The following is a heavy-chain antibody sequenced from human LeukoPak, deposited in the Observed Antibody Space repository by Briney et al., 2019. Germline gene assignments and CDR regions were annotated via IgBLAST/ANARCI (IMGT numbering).Heavy chain of an antibody. V-gene: IGHV4-38-2*02. CDR1: GYPINIDYS. Sequence: PSETLSLTCFVSGYPINIDYSWGWIRQSPGKGLEWIGVISPKGITYYNPSLRGRVSISPDTSKNQFSLRLSSMTATDTVMYYCARVPGVYFDFSIGFGSGWFDPWGQGILATVSS. CDR2: ISPKGIT. J-gene: IGHJ5*02. CDR3: ARVPGVYFDFSIGFGSGWFDP. D-gene: IGHD3-3*01.